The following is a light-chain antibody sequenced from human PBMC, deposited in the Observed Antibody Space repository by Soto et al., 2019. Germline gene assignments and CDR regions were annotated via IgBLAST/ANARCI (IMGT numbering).Light chain of an antibody. CDR3: QQGYSLPVT. CDR1: ESINRH. CDR2: GAS. Sequence: DIQMTQSPSSLSASEGDRVTITCRASESINRHVNWYQQKQGRAPKLLIYGASNLQSDAPSRFSGSGSGTDFTLTVRDLQPEDFANYYCQQGYSLPVTFGQGTRLEIK. J-gene: IGKJ5*01. V-gene: IGKV1-39*01.